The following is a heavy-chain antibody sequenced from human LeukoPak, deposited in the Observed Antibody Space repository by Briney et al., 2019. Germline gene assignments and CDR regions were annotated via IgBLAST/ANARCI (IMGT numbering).Heavy chain of an antibody. V-gene: IGHV3-48*01. CDR3: ARLGMGAPDY. D-gene: IGHD1-26*01. CDR1: GFTFSSYS. Sequence: PGGSLRLSCAASGFTFSSYSMNWVRQAPGKGLEWVSYISSGSSTIYYADSVKGRFTICRDNAKNSLYLQMNSLRAEDTAVYYCARLGMGAPDYWGQGTPVTVSS. J-gene: IGHJ4*02. CDR2: ISSGSSTI.